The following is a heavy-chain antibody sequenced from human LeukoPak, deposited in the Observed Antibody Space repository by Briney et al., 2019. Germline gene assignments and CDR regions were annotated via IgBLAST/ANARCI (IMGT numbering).Heavy chain of an antibody. CDR3: AKDWNYYDSSGYY. V-gene: IGHV3-23*01. CDR1: GFTFSSYA. CDR2: ISGSGGST. D-gene: IGHD3-22*01. J-gene: IGHJ4*02. Sequence: GGSLRLSCAASGFTFSSYAMSWVRQAPGKGLEWASAISGSGGSTYYADSVKGRFTISRDNSKNTLYLQMNSLRAEDTAVYYCAKDWNYYDSSGYYWGQGTLVTVSS.